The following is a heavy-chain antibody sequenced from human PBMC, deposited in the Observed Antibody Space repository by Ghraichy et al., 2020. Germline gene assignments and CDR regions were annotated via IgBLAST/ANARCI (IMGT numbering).Heavy chain of an antibody. CDR2: ISGSGGST. J-gene: IGHJ3*02. Sequence: LSLTCAASGFTFSSYAMSWVRQAPGKGLEWVSAISGSGGSTYYADSVKGRFTISRDNSKNTLYLQMNSLRAEDTAVYYCAKDGEQLYDAFDIWGQGTMVTVSS. V-gene: IGHV3-23*01. CDR3: AKDGEQLYDAFDI. CDR1: GFTFSSYA. D-gene: IGHD6-13*01.